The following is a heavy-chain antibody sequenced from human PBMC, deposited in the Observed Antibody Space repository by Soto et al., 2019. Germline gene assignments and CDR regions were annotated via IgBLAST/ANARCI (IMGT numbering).Heavy chain of an antibody. D-gene: IGHD1-26*01. CDR3: ARESYRKLSAFDM. Sequence: QVQLVQSGAEVEKPGASVKVSCKASGYTFTSYAMHWVRQAPGQRLEWMGWINAGNGNTKYSQKFQGRVTITRDTAAMTAYMAPSRPKSADTAVYYSARESYRKLSAFDMRGPGTLGTVSS. CDR2: INAGNGNT. V-gene: IGHV1-3*01. CDR1: GYTFTSYA. J-gene: IGHJ3*02.